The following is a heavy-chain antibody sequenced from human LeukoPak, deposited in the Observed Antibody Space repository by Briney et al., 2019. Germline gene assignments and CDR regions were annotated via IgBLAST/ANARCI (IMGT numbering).Heavy chain of an antibody. CDR1: GASISSQY. CDR2: ISTTGST. V-gene: IGHV4-4*07. D-gene: IGHD3-22*01. Sequence: SETLSLTCTVSGASISSQYWSWVRQPAGKGLEWIGRISTTGSTNYNSSLKSRLTMSVDTSKNQFSLKLSSVTAADTAVYYCAREGPYYYDSSGEFDYWGQGTLVTVSS. CDR3: AREGPYYYDSSGEFDY. J-gene: IGHJ4*02.